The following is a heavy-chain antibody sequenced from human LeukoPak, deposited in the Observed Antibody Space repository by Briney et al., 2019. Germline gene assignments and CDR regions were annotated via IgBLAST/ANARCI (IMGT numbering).Heavy chain of an antibody. D-gene: IGHD5-18*01. CDR1: GESFSDYY. CDR2: ITHSGIT. J-gene: IGHJ4*02. Sequence: SDTLSLTCAVYGESFSDYYWSWIRQPTGKGLEWISQITHSGITNYNPSLKSRVTISADTSKNQFSLKLSSVAAAATAVYYCATVGTYDRIQDWGQGTLVTVSS. V-gene: IGHV4-34*01. CDR3: ATVGTYDRIQD.